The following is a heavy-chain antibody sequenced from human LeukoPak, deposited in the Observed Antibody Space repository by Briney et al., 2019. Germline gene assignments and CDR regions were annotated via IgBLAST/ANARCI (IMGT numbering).Heavy chain of an antibody. J-gene: IGHJ4*02. CDR1: GFTFSSYA. CDR3: PKESAMTYYFAY. D-gene: IGHD5-18*01. V-gene: IGHV3-23*01. Sequence: GGSLRLSCAASGFTFSSYAMSWVRQAPGKGLEGGSAISGSGGSTYYADSVKRRFTISRDNYENTLYLQMNSLRPEDTAVYYCPKESAMTYYFAYWGQGTLVTVSS. CDR2: ISGSGGST.